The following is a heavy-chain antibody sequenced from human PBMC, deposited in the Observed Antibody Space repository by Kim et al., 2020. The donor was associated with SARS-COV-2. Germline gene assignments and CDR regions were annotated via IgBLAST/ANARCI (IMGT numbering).Heavy chain of an antibody. J-gene: IGHJ6*02. V-gene: IGHV3-30*18. CDR2: ISYDGSNK. D-gene: IGHD3-10*01. Sequence: GGSLRLSCAASGFTFSSYGMHWVRQAPGKGLEWVAVISYDGSNKYYADSVKGRFTISRDNSKNTLYLQMNSLRAEDTAVYYCAKLYYYGSGTGMDVWGQG. CDR3: AKLYYYGSGTGMDV. CDR1: GFTFSSYG.